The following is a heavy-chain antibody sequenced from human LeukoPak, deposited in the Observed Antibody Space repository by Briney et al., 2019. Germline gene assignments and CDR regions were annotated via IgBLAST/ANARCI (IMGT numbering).Heavy chain of an antibody. CDR1: GFTFSSYG. V-gene: IGHV3-23*01. J-gene: IGHJ6*03. D-gene: IGHD6-19*01. CDR3: AKDPYSGGYGAYYYYYMDV. CDR2: ISGSGGST. Sequence: GSLRLSCAASGFTFSSYGMSWVRQAPGKGLEWVSAISGSGGSTYYADSVKGRFTISRDNSKNTLYLQMNSLRAEDTAVYYCAKDPYSGGYGAYYYYYMDVWGKGTTVTVSS.